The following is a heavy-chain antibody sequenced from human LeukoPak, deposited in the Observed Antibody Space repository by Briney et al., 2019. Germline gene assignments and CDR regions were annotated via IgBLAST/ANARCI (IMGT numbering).Heavy chain of an antibody. CDR3: AREQLDSYGTYNWFDP. J-gene: IGHJ5*02. Sequence: SQTLSLTRTVPGGSISSGSYYWSWIRQPAGKGLEWIGGIYTSGSTNYNPSLKSRATISVDTSKNQFSLKLSSVTAADTAVYYCAREQLDSYGTYNWFDPWGQGTLVNVSS. D-gene: IGHD5-18*01. V-gene: IGHV4-61*02. CDR2: IYTSGST. CDR1: GGSISSGSYY.